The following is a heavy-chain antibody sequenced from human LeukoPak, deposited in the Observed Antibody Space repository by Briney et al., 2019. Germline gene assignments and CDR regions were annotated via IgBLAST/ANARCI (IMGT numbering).Heavy chain of an antibody. CDR2: IIPIFGTA. V-gene: IGHV1-69*05. D-gene: IGHD3-3*02. Sequence: SVKVSCKASGGTFSSYAISWVRQAPGQGLEWMGGIIPIFGTADYAQKFQGRVTITTDESTSTAYMELSGLRSEDTAVYYCVCILGVDLSFDYWGQGTLVTVSS. J-gene: IGHJ4*02. CDR1: GGTFSSYA. CDR3: VCILGVDLSFDY.